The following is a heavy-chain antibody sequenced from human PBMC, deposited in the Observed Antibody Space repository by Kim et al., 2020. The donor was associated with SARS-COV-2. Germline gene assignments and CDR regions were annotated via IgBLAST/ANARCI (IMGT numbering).Heavy chain of an antibody. J-gene: IGHJ4*02. CDR2: IWYDGSNK. CDR1: GFTFSSYG. CDR3: ARGLLYYYDSSGYYPPPHFDY. D-gene: IGHD3-22*01. Sequence: GGSLRLSCAASGFTFSSYGMHWVRQAPGKGLEWVAVIWYDGSNKYYADSVKGRFTISRDNSKNTLYLQMNSLRAEDTAVYYCARGLLYYYDSSGYYPPPHFDYWGQGTLVTVSS. V-gene: IGHV3-33*01.